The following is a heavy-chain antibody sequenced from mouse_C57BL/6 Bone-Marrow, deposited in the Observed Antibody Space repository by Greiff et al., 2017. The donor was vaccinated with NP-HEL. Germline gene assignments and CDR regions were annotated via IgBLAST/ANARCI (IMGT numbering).Heavy chain of an antibody. Sequence: EVKLMESGGGLVKPGGSLKLSCAASGFTFSSYTMSWVRQTPEKRLEWVATISGGGGNTYYPDSVKGRFTISRDNAKNTLYLQMSSLRSEDTALYYCARHGRLRAWFAYWGQGTLVTVSA. V-gene: IGHV5-9*01. CDR1: GFTFSSYT. J-gene: IGHJ3*01. CDR3: ARHGRLRAWFAY. CDR2: ISGGGGNT. D-gene: IGHD2-4*01.